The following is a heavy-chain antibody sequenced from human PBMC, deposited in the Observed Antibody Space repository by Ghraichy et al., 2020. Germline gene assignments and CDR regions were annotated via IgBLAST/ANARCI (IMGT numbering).Heavy chain of an antibody. CDR2: IYYSGST. CDR1: GGSISSYY. J-gene: IGHJ4*02. CDR3: ARWLRAAAGQFDY. Sequence: SETLSLTCTVSGGSISSYYWSWIRQPPGKGLEWIGYIYYSGSTNYNPSLKSRVTISVDTSKNQFSLKLSSVTAADTAVYYCARWLRAAAGQFDYWGQGTLVTVSS. V-gene: IGHV4-59*08. D-gene: IGHD6-13*01.